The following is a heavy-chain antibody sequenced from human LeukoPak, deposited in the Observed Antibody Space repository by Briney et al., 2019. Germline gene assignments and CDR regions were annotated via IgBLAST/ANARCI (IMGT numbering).Heavy chain of an antibody. Sequence: RASVKVSCKASGYTFTSNAMNWVRQAPGQGLEWMGWINTNTGNPTYSQGFTGRFVFSLDTSLSTAYLQISTLRAEDTAVYCCARGPYSGMDVWGQGTTVTVSS. D-gene: IGHD4-11*01. V-gene: IGHV7-4-1*02. CDR3: ARGPYSGMDV. CDR1: GYTFTSNA. J-gene: IGHJ6*02. CDR2: INTNTGNP.